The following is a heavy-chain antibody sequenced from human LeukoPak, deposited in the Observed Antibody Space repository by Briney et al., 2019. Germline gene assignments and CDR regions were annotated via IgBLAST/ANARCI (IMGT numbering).Heavy chain of an antibody. CDR3: ARDPHPVRYDILTGHYYYYGMDV. J-gene: IGHJ6*02. CDR1: GYTLIELS. D-gene: IGHD3-9*01. Sequence: ASVKVSCKVSGYTLIELSMHWVRQAPGKGLEWMGGFDPQDGETIYAQKFQGRVTMTEDTSTDTAYMELSSLRSEDTAVYYCARDPHPVRYDILTGHYYYYGMDVWGQGTTVTVSS. CDR2: FDPQDGET. V-gene: IGHV1-24*01.